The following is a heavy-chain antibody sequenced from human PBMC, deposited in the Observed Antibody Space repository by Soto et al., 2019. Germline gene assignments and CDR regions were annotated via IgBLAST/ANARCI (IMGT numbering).Heavy chain of an antibody. CDR2: ISATGETT. CDR1: GFNFSDFY. J-gene: IGHJ4*02. CDR3: VSRLGGSRRMYEFHY. Sequence: QVQLVESGGALVKPGGSLRLSCAASGFNFSDFYISWIRQAPGKGLEWVSFISATGETTYYAESVKGRFTISRDNAQKALDLQMNSLRDEDTAMYYCVSRLGGSRRMYEFHYWGQGTLVTVSS. D-gene: IGHD6-25*01. V-gene: IGHV3-11*01.